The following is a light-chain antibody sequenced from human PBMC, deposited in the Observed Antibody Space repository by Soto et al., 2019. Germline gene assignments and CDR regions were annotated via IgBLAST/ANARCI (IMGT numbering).Light chain of an antibody. Sequence: EIVMTQSPATLSVSPGERVTLSCGASQSVTSNLAWYQQKPGQAPRLHIYGASTRATGVPVRFSGSGSGTEFTLTISSLQSEDFAVYYCQQYDNWITFGQGTRLEIK. J-gene: IGKJ5*01. CDR2: GAS. CDR1: QSVTSN. V-gene: IGKV3-15*01. CDR3: QQYDNWIT.